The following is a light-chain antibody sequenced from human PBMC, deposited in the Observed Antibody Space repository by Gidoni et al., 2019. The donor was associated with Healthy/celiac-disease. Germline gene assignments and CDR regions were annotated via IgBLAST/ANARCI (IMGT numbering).Light chain of an antibody. CDR2: DDS. Sequence: SYVVTQPPSVSVAPGQTARIPCGGNNIGSKTVHWYQQKPGQAPVLVVYDDSDRPSGIPERFSGTNSGNTATLTISRVEAGDEADYYCQLWDSSSDHQLFGGGTKLTVL. CDR1: NIGSKT. CDR3: QLWDSSSDHQL. V-gene: IGLV3-21*02. J-gene: IGLJ3*02.